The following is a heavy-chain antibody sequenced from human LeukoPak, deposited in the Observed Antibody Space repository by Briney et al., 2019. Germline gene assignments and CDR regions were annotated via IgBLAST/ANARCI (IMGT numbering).Heavy chain of an antibody. CDR3: ARGAHVLRYFDWSAGVTEYFQH. V-gene: IGHV4-34*01. D-gene: IGHD3-9*01. CDR2: INYSGST. J-gene: IGHJ1*01. Sequence: SETLSLTCAVYGGSFSGYYWSWIRQPPGKGLEWIGEINYSGSTNYNPSLKSRVTISVDTSKNQFSLKLSSVTAADTAVYYCARGAHVLRYFDWSAGVTEYFQHWGQGTLVTVSS. CDR1: GGSFSGYY.